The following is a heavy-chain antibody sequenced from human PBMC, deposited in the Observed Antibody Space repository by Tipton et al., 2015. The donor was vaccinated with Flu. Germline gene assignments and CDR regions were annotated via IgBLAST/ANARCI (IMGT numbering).Heavy chain of an antibody. D-gene: IGHD2/OR15-2a*01. V-gene: IGHV4-59*12. CDR1: GGSMNSFY. Sequence: GLVKPSETLSLTCSVSGGSMNSFYWSWIRKPPGKALEWIGNIYYTGSTSYNPSLTSRATISVETSKNEFSLRLGSVTDADTAVYYCARVVKKGGPTTFDYWGQGTLVTVSS. J-gene: IGHJ4*02. CDR3: ARVVKKGGPTTFDY. CDR2: IYYTGST.